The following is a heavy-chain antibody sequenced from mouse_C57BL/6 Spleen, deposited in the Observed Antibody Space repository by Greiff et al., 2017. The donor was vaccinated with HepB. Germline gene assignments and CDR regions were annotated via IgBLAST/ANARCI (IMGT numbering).Heavy chain of an antibody. D-gene: IGHD3-3*01. CDR2: IRSKSNNYAT. J-gene: IGHJ2*01. V-gene: IGHV10-1*01. Sequence: EVKLVESGGGLVQPKGSLKLSCAASGFSFNTYAMNWVRQSPGKGLEWVARIRSKSNNYATYYADSVKDRFTISRDASASMLYLQMTNLKTEDTAMYYCVSEGSLGPYLGYWAQGTTLTVSS. CDR1: GFSFNTYA. CDR3: VSEGSLGPYLGY.